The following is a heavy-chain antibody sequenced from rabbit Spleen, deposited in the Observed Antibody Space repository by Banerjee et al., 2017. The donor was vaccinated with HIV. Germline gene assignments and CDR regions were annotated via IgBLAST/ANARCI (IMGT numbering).Heavy chain of an antibody. J-gene: IGHJ4*01. CDR2: IVAGSGGTT. V-gene: IGHV1S40*01. D-gene: IGHD7-1*01. CDR3: ARFYAGYGDFGYAAM. CDR1: GFSFSSGYY. Sequence: QSLEESGGDLVKPGASLTLTCAASGFSFSSGYYMCWVRQAPGKGLEWIACIVAGSGGTTYCASWAKGRFTISKTSSTTVTLQMTSLTAADTATYFCARFYAGYGDFGYAAMWGQGTLVTVS.